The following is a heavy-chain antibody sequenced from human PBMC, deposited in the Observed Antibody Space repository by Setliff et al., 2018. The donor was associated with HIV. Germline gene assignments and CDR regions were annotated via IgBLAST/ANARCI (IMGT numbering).Heavy chain of an antibody. CDR1: GGSFSGYY. CDR2: ISDDGSFK. V-gene: IGHV3-30*18. CDR3: IKDEGRWGSYAYSSYMVV. D-gene: IGHD2-21*01. J-gene: IGHJ6*03. Sequence: LSLTCAVYGGSFSGYYWSWVRQAPGKGLVWLAVISDDGSFKGYADSVKGRFTVSRDNARDTMYLQMKSLRPEDSALYYCIKDEGRWGSYAYSSYMVVWGKGTTVTVSS.